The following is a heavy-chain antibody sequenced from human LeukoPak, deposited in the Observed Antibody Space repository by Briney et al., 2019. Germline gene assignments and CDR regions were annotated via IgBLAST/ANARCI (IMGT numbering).Heavy chain of an antibody. Sequence: PGGSLRLSCAASGFTFSSYWMSWVRQAPGKGLEWVANIKQDGSEKYYVDSVKGRFTISRETAKNSLYLQMNSLRAEDTAVYYCARDPAFYYGSGSSDGMDVWGQGTTVTVSS. D-gene: IGHD3-10*01. J-gene: IGHJ6*02. CDR2: IKQDGSEK. CDR3: ARDPAFYYGSGSSDGMDV. V-gene: IGHV3-7*03. CDR1: GFTFSSYW.